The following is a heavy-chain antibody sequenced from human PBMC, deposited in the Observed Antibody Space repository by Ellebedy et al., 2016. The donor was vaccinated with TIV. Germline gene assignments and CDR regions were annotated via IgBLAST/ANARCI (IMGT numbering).Heavy chain of an antibody. D-gene: IGHD5-18*01. J-gene: IGHJ4*02. V-gene: IGHV3-30*01. CDR3: ARDPYNYGYFDY. Sequence: SVKCRFTISRDNSKHTLYLQMNSLRAEDTAVYYCARDPYNYGYFDYWGQGTLVTVSS.